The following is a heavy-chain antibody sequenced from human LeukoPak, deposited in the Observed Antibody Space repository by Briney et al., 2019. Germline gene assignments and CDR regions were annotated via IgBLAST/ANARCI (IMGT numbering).Heavy chain of an antibody. V-gene: IGHV3-23*01. CDR3: AKAEDYDILTDPFDY. CDR2: ISGSGGST. D-gene: IGHD3-9*01. J-gene: IGHJ4*02. Sequence: GGSLRLSCAASGFTLSSYAMSWVRQAPGRGLEWVSAISGSGGSTYYADSVKGRFTISRDNSKNTLYLQMNSLRAEDTAVYYCAKAEDYDILTDPFDYWGQGTLVTVSS. CDR1: GFTLSSYA.